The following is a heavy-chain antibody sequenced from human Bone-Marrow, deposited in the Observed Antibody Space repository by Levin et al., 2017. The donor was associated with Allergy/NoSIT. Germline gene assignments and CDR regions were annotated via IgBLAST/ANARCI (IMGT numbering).Heavy chain of an antibody. J-gene: IGHJ3*02. D-gene: IGHD2-2*02. Sequence: GESLKISCKGSGYSFTTYWISWVRQMPGKGLEWMGRIDPSDSYTNYSPSFQGHVTISADKSIYTAYLQWSSLKASDTAMYYCARHSSGYTDPFDIWGQATMVTVSS. V-gene: IGHV5-10-1*01. CDR3: ARHSSGYTDPFDI. CDR1: GYSFTTYW. CDR2: IDPSDSYT.